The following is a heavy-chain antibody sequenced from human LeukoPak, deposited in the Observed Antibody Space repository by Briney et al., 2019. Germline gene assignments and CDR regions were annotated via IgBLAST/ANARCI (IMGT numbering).Heavy chain of an antibody. Sequence: GGSLRLSCAASGFTFSNYWMHWVRQAPGKGLVWVSRINSDGSGTTYADSVRGRFTISRDNAKNTLYLQVNSLRAEDAAVYYCARTEGTVAYDSWGQGTLVTVSS. J-gene: IGHJ5*01. CDR2: INSDGSGT. CDR1: GFTFSNYW. D-gene: IGHD4-23*01. CDR3: ARTEGTVAYDS. V-gene: IGHV3-74*01.